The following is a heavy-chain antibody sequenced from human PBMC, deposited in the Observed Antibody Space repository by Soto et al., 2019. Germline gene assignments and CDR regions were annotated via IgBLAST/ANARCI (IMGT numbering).Heavy chain of an antibody. CDR3: ARRWHSYGYSRPGYYGMDV. Sequence: PSETLSLTCAVYGGSFSGYYWSWIRQPPGKGLEWIGEINHSGSTNYNPSLKSRVTISVDTSKNQFSLKLSSVTAADTAVYYCARRWHSYGYSRPGYYGMDVWGQGTTVTVSS. D-gene: IGHD5-18*01. CDR2: INHSGST. V-gene: IGHV4-34*01. CDR1: GGSFSGYY. J-gene: IGHJ6*02.